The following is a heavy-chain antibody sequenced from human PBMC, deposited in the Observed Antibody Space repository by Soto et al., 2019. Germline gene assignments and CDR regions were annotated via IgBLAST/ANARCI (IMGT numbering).Heavy chain of an antibody. D-gene: IGHD6-13*01. V-gene: IGHV1-18*01. CDR3: AREQGHSSSWYSLPPDGMDV. Sequence: ASVKVSCKASGYTFTSYGISWVRQAPGQGLEWMGWISAYNGNTNYAQKLQGRVTMTTDTSTSTAYMELRSLRSDDTAVYYCAREQGHSSSWYSLPPDGMDVWGQGTTVTVSS. CDR2: ISAYNGNT. J-gene: IGHJ6*02. CDR1: GYTFTSYG.